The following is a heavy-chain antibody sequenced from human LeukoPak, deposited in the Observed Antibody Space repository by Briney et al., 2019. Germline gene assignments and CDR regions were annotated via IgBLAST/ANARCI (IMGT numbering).Heavy chain of an antibody. CDR3: AKDDAWLQYNS. Sequence: PGGSLRLSCVASGFTFSSYNMNWVRQAPGKGLEWVSSISSSSIYIYYADSVKGRFTISRDNAKSSLSLQMNSLRAEDTALYYCAKDDAWLQYNSWGQGTLVTVSS. J-gene: IGHJ4*02. CDR2: ISSSSIYI. CDR1: GFTFSSYN. D-gene: IGHD5-24*01. V-gene: IGHV3-21*04.